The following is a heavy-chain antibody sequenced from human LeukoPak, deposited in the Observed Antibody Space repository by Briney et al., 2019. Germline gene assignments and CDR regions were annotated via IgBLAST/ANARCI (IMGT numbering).Heavy chain of an antibody. Sequence: SETLSLTCTVSGGSISSGGYYWTWIRQHPGKGLEWIGYIYSSGSTNYNPSLKSRVTISVDTSKNQFSLKLSSVTAADTAVYYCARDLGGHFDYWGQGTLVTVSS. CDR3: ARDLGGHFDY. D-gene: IGHD3-10*01. CDR1: GGSISSGGYY. CDR2: IYSSGST. V-gene: IGHV4-61*08. J-gene: IGHJ4*02.